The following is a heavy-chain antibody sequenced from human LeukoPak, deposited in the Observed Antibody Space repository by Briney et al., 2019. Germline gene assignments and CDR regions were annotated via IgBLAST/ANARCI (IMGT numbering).Heavy chain of an antibody. CDR1: GGSIGSDY. D-gene: IGHD6-19*01. CDR3: AKYGNSGWVIDD. J-gene: IGHJ4*02. V-gene: IGHV4-59*08. CDR2: IYYTGGA. Sequence: SETLSLTCTVSGGSIGSDYWTWIRQPPGKGLEYIGYIYYTGGANYNPSLKSRVTISVDTSKNQFSLKLSSVTAADTAVYFCAKYGNSGWVIDDWGQGTLVTVSS.